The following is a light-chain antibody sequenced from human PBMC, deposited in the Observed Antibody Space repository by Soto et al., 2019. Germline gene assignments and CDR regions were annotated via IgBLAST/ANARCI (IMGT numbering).Light chain of an antibody. V-gene: IGLV1-44*01. J-gene: IGLJ1*01. CDR1: SSNIGSNT. Sequence: QSALTQPPSASGTPGQKVTISCSGGSSNIGSNTVNWYQQVPGTAPKLLIYDNNQRPSRVPDRFSGSKSGTSASLAISGLQSDDEADYFCAAWDDSLNGYVFGTGTKVTVL. CDR2: DNN. CDR3: AAWDDSLNGYV.